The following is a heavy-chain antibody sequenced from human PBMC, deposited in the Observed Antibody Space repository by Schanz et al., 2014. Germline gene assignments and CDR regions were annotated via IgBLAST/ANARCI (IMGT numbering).Heavy chain of an antibody. Sequence: VQLVESGGALVQPGGSLRLSCSASGFTFSDHWMSWVRQPPGKGLEWVANIKGDSSEKNYVDSVKGRFTISRDNAKDSLYLQMTSLRAEDTAVYYCATQYCSGTTCYTDSWDHWGQGTLVTVSS. J-gene: IGHJ4*01. CDR2: IKGDSSEK. CDR1: GFTFSDHW. CDR3: ATQYCSGTTCYTDSWDH. V-gene: IGHV3-7*01. D-gene: IGHD2-2*02.